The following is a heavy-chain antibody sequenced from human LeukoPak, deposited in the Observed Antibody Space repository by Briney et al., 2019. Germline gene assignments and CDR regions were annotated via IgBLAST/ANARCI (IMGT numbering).Heavy chain of an antibody. CDR1: GYTFTSYD. V-gene: IGHV1-69*04. J-gene: IGHJ4*02. Sequence: ASVKVSCKASGYTFTSYDINWVRQATGQGLEWMGRIIPILGIANYAQKFQGRVTITADKSTSTAYMELSSLRSEDTAVYYCARAHSSSSIWGQGTLVTVSS. CDR3: ARAHSSSSI. D-gene: IGHD6-6*01. CDR2: IIPILGIA.